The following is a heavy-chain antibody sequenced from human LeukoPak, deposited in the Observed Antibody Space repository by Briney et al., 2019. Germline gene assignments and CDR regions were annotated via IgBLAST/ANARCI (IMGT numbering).Heavy chain of an antibody. CDR3: ARSLLPSGWLLSY. D-gene: IGHD6-19*01. J-gene: IGHJ4*02. Sequence: GGSLRLSCAASGFTFSDYEMNWVRQAPGKGLEWLSYIGGSGRTIYYADSVKGRFTISRDNAKNSLYLQMNSLRAEDTAVYYCARSLLPSGWLLSYWGQGTLVTVSS. CDR2: IGGSGRTI. CDR1: GFTFSDYE. V-gene: IGHV3-48*03.